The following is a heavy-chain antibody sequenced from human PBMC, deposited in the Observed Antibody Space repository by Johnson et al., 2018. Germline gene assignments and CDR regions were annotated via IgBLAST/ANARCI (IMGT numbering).Heavy chain of an antibody. Sequence: VQLVESGAEVKKPGASVKVSCKASGYTFTSYDINWVRQAPGQGPEWMGWMNPDPGDTGYVQKFQGKVTMTRHPYISTAYMDLTKLRSDDTALYYCARSLKGGGVFLDYWGQGTLVTASS. J-gene: IGHJ4*02. CDR2: MNPDPGDT. D-gene: IGHD3-16*01. CDR3: ARSLKGGGVFLDY. CDR1: GYTFTSYD. V-gene: IGHV1-8*01.